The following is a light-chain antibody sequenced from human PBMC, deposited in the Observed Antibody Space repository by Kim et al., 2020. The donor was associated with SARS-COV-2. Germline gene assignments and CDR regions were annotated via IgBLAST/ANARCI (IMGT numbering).Light chain of an antibody. Sequence: SVSPGERATLFCRASPSISTNLAWYQQKPGQAPRLLIYGASTRATGVPARFSGSGFGTEFSLTISSLQSEDFAVYYCHQYNNWPRAFGQGTKLEI. V-gene: IGKV3-15*01. CDR1: PSISTN. J-gene: IGKJ2*01. CDR2: GAS. CDR3: HQYNNWPRA.